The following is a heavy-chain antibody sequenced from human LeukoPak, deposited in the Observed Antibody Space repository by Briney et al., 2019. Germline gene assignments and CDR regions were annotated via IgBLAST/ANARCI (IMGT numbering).Heavy chain of an antibody. CDR1: GGSISSYY. CDR3: ARDSPYGSGSYYLDY. Sequence: SETLSLTCTVSGGSISSYYWSWIRQPAGKGLEWIGRIYTSGSTNYNPSLKSRVTMSVDTSKNQFSLKLSSVTAADTAVYYCARDSPYGSGSYYLDYWGQGTLVTVSS. D-gene: IGHD3-10*01. CDR2: IYTSGST. V-gene: IGHV4-4*07. J-gene: IGHJ4*02.